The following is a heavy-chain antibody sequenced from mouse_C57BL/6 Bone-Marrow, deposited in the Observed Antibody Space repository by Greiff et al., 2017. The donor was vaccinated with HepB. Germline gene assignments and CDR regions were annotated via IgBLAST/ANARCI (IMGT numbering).Heavy chain of an antibody. CDR1: GFNIKDDY. CDR2: IDPENGDT. J-gene: IGHJ2*01. CDR3: TELRLNY. Sequence: VQLQQSGAELVRPGASVKLSCTASGFNIKDDYMHWVKQRPEQGLEWIGWIDPENGDTEYATKFQGKATITADTSSNTAYLQLSSLTSEDTAVYYCTELRLNYWGQGTTLTVSS. V-gene: IGHV14-4*01. D-gene: IGHD3-2*02.